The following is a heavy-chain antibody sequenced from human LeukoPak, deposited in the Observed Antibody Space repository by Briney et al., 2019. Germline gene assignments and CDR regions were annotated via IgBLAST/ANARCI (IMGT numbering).Heavy chain of an antibody. J-gene: IGHJ6*02. CDR3: TRSGLTGMRTYPRTPSYYYGMDV. Sequence: NASETLSLACAVHGGFNGYHWSWIRQSPGKGLEWIGEITYNGVTNYNPSLKVTISVDTSKSLFSLKLSSVTAADTAVYFCTRSGLTGMRTYPRTPSYYYGMDVWGQGTAVTVSS. D-gene: IGHD2-2*02. V-gene: IGHV4-34*01. CDR1: GGFNGYH. CDR2: ITYNGVT.